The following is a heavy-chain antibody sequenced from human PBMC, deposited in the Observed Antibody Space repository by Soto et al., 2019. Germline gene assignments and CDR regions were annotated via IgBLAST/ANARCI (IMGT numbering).Heavy chain of an antibody. J-gene: IGHJ3*02. CDR2: INPSGGST. V-gene: IGHV1-46*01. D-gene: IGHD2-15*01. CDR3: AREPRYCSGGSCARGSFDI. Sequence: ASVKVSCKASGYTFTSYYMHWVRQAPGQGLEWMGIINPSGGSTSYAQKFQGRVTMTRDTSTSTVYMELSSLRSEDTAVHYCAREPRYCSGGSCARGSFDIWGQGTIVTVSS. CDR1: GYTFTSYY.